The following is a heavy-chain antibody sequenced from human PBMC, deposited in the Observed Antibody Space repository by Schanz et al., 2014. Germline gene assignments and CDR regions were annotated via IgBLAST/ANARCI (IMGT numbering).Heavy chain of an antibody. Sequence: QVQLVQSGAEVQKPGASVMLSCKTSGYSFNLFGVSWVRQAPGQGLEWMGWISAYNGNMNYAPKFQGRVTMTTDTSTSTAYMELSRLRSDDTAVYYCARELRLEYYFDYWGQGTQVTVSS. D-gene: IGHD4-17*01. V-gene: IGHV1-18*04. CDR1: GYSFNLFG. CDR2: ISAYNGNM. J-gene: IGHJ4*02. CDR3: ARELRLEYYFDY.